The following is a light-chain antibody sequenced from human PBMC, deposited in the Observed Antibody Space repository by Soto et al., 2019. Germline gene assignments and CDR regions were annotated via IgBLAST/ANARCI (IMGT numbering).Light chain of an antibody. CDR1: NIGDKS. Sequence: SYELTQPPSVSVARGQTATMTCGGDNIGDKSVHWYQQKPGQAPVLVVYDDYDRPSGIPERFSGSNSGNTATLTIRRVEAGDEADYYCQVWDSSSDHYVFGTGTKVTVL. J-gene: IGLJ1*01. CDR3: QVWDSSSDHYV. V-gene: IGLV3-21*02. CDR2: DDY.